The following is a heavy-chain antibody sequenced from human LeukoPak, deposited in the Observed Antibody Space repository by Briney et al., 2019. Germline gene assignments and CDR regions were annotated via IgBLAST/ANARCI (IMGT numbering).Heavy chain of an antibody. CDR2: ISSGSTII. V-gene: IGHV3-21*01. CDR1: GFTLSDYN. Sequence: PGGSLRLSCAASGFTLSDYNMNWVRQAPGKGLEWISYISSGSTIIYYADSMKGRFTISRDNARNSLYLQINGLRAEDTAVYYCARPGNWVGTSFSGPYYSYSRDVGGKGPRSSSP. CDR3: ARPGNWVGTSFSGPYYSYSRDV. D-gene: IGHD2-2*01. J-gene: IGHJ6*03.